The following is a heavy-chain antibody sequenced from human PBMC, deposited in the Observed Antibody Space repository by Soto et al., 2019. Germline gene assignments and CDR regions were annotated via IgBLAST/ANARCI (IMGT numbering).Heavy chain of an antibody. D-gene: IGHD4-17*01. Sequence: QVQLVESGGGVVQPGRSRRLSCSASGFTFRNYGMHWVRQAPGKGLDWVAVTWYEGSNQYYADSVKGRFTSSRDNSQKPLYLKVNGLKAEDTAVYYCASDLADYGYYVEYCVDYLGQGTRVKVSS. CDR1: GFTFRNYG. CDR3: ASDLADYGYYVEYCVDY. CDR2: TWYEGSNQ. V-gene: IGHV3-33*01. J-gene: IGHJ4*02.